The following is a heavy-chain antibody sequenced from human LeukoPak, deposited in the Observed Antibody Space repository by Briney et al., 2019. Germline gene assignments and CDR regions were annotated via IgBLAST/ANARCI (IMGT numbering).Heavy chain of an antibody. CDR2: ISAYNGNT. CDR3: AASTTVTTPMDV. J-gene: IGHJ6*03. Sequence: ASVKVSCKASGYTFTSYGISWVRQAPGQGLEWMGWISAYNGNTNYAQKLQGRVTMTTDTSASTAYMELSSLRSEDTAVYYCAASTTVTTPMDVWGKGTTVTISS. D-gene: IGHD4-17*01. V-gene: IGHV1-18*01. CDR1: GYTFTSYG.